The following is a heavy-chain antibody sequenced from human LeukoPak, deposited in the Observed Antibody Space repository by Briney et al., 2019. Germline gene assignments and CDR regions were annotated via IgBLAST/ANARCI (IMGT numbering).Heavy chain of an antibody. Sequence: TGGSLRLSCAASGFTFSRYWMSWVRQAPGKGLEWVSTIYTGGDTYYADSVKGRFTISRDNSQNTLYLQMNSLRVEDTAVYYCTKGLWAGVSAARDWGQGTLVTVSS. CDR2: IYTGGDT. CDR3: TKGLWAGVSAARD. J-gene: IGHJ4*02. D-gene: IGHD2-8*01. CDR1: GFTFSRYW. V-gene: IGHV3-66*01.